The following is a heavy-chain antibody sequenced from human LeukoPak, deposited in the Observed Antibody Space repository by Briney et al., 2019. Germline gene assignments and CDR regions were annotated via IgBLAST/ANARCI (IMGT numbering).Heavy chain of an antibody. D-gene: IGHD1-26*01. Sequence: PSETLSLTCAVYGGSFSGYYWSWIRQPPGKGLEWIGEIYHSGSTNYNPSLKSRVTISVDKSKNQFSLKLSSVTAADTAVYYCARVTSPLLYYFDYWGQGTLVTVSS. J-gene: IGHJ4*02. CDR3: ARVTSPLLYYFDY. CDR1: GGSFSGYY. CDR2: IYHSGST. V-gene: IGHV4-34*01.